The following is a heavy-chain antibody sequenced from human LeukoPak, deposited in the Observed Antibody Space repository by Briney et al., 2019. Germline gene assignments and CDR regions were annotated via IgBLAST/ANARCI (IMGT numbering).Heavy chain of an antibody. CDR1: GFAFGDHA. V-gene: IGHV3-49*05. D-gene: IGHD4-11*01. Sequence: KSGGSLRLSCTAFGFAFGDHAMSWFRQAPGKGLEWVGFMRGQSFGEATEYAASVRGRFTISRDASKKIAYLQMNSLRTEDTAVYYCSSNLPTTLTTIFVSWGQGTLVTVSS. J-gene: IGHJ4*02. CDR2: MRGQSFGEAT. CDR3: SSNLPTTLTTIFVS.